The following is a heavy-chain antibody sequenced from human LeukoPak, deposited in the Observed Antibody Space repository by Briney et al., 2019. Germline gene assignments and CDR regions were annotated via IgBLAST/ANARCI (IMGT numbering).Heavy chain of an antibody. Sequence: PGGSLRLSCAASGFTFSSYAMHWVRQAPGKGLEWVANIKQDGTEKYYVDSVKGRFTISRDNAKNSLYLQMNSLRVEDTAVYYCAKVARYDYDSETYYFFEHWGQGTPVTTSS. CDR2: IKQDGTEK. CDR3: AKVARYDYDSETYYFFEH. CDR1: GFTFSSYA. V-gene: IGHV3-7*01. J-gene: IGHJ4*02. D-gene: IGHD3-10*01.